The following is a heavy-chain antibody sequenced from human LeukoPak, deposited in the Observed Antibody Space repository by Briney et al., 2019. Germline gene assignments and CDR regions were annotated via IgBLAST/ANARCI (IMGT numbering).Heavy chain of an antibody. CDR2: INHSGST. Sequence: SETLSLTCAVYVGSFSGYYWSWIRQPPGNGREWIGEINHSGSTNYNPSLKSRVTISVDTSKNQFSLKLSSVTAADTAVYYCARDTISPAWLDYYYGMDVWGQGTTVTVSS. J-gene: IGHJ6*02. CDR1: VGSFSGYY. D-gene: IGHD6-19*01. V-gene: IGHV4-34*01. CDR3: ARDTISPAWLDYYYGMDV.